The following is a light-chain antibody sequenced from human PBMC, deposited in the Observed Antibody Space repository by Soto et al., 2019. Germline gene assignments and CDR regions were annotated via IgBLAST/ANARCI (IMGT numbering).Light chain of an antibody. CDR3: QQYTSTPIN. CDR2: GAS. CDR1: QSVSSSY. Sequence: EIVLTQSPCTLSLSPVERATLSFMASQSVSSSYLAWYQQKPGQAPRLLIYGASSRATGIPDRFSGSGSGTDFTLTISRLEPEDYAVYYCQQYTSTPINFGQGTRLEIK. V-gene: IGKV3-20*01. J-gene: IGKJ5*01.